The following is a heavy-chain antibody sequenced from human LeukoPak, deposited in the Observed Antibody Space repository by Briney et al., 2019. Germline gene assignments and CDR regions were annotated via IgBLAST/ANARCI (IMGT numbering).Heavy chain of an antibody. Sequence: GESLKISCKGSGYSFTSYWIGWVRQMPGKGLEWMGIIYPGDSDTRYSPSFQGQVTISADKSISTAYLQRSSLKASDTAMYYCARRGSGYSSGWSFDYWGQGTLVTVPS. J-gene: IGHJ4*02. V-gene: IGHV5-51*03. CDR2: IYPGDSDT. CDR3: ARRGSGYSSGWSFDY. D-gene: IGHD6-19*01. CDR1: GYSFTSYW.